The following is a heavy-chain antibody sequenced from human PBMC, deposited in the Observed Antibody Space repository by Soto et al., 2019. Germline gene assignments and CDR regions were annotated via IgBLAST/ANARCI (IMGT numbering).Heavy chain of an antibody. Sequence: SETLSLTSTVSGGSINSDAYYWSWIRQPPGKGLEWIGHIYYSGRTYYAPSLESRLTISLDTSKNQFSLRLSSVNASDTAVYYCARDRSNSPDYFDYWGQGTLVTVSS. CDR2: IYYSGRT. CDR1: GGSINSDAYY. J-gene: IGHJ4*02. V-gene: IGHV4-30-4*01. CDR3: ARDRSNSPDYFDY. D-gene: IGHD6-6*01.